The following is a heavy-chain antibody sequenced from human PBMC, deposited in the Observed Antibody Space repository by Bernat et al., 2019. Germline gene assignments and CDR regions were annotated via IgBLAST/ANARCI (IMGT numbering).Heavy chain of an antibody. CDR2: ISYDGSNK. CDR1: GFTFSSYG. V-gene: IGHV3-30*18. CDR3: AKSLGLERRMTHPTQYYYYGMDV. Sequence: QVQLVESGGGVVQPGRSLRLSCAASGFTFSSYGMHWVRQAPGKGLEWVAVISYDGSNKYYADSVKGRFTISRDNSKNTLYLQMNSLRAEDTAVYYCAKSLGLERRMTHPTQYYYYGMDVWGQGTTVTVSS. J-gene: IGHJ6*02. D-gene: IGHD1-1*01.